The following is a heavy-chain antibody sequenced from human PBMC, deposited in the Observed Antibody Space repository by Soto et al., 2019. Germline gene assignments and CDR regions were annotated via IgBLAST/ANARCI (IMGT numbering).Heavy chain of an antibody. V-gene: IGHV1-58*01. J-gene: IGHJ4*02. CDR3: AAGVEGY. D-gene: IGHD2-15*01. CDR2: IVVGSGNT. CDR1: GFTFTSSA. Sequence: ASVKVSCKASGFTFTSSALKWVRQARRQRLEWIGWIVVGSGNTNYAQKFQERVTITRDMSTSTAYMELSSLRSEDTAVYYCAAGVEGYWGQGTLVTVSS.